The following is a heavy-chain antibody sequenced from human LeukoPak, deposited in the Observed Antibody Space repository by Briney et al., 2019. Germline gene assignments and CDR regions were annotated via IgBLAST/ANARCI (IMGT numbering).Heavy chain of an antibody. J-gene: IGHJ4*02. CDR2: INPNSGGT. CDR1: GGTFSSYA. CDR3: ARVDGPKPFDY. V-gene: IGHV1-2*02. D-gene: IGHD4/OR15-4a*01. Sequence: GASVKVSCKASGGTFSSYAISWVRQAPGQGLEWMGWINPNSGGTNYAQKFQGRVTMTRDTSISTAYMELSRLRSDDTAVYYCARVDGPKPFDYWGQGTLVTVSS.